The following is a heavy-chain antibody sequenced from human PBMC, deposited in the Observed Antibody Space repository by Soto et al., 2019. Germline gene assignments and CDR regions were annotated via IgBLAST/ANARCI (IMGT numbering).Heavy chain of an antibody. J-gene: IGHJ4*02. V-gene: IGHV3-30*18. CDR2: ISYDGSNK. CDR3: AKWASPGIAVAGVDY. D-gene: IGHD6-19*01. Sequence: GGSLRLSCAASGFTFSSYGMHWVRQAPGKGLEWVAVISYDGSNKYYADSVKGRFAISRDNSKNTLYLQMNSLRAEDTAVYYCAKWASPGIAVAGVDYWGQGTLVTVSS. CDR1: GFTFSSYG.